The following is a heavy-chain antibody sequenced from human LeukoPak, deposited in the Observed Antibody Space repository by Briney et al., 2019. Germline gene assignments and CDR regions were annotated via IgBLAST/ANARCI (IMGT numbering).Heavy chain of an antibody. CDR1: GYTFTSYY. CDR2: INPSGGST. D-gene: IGHD2-2*01. Sequence: ASVKVSCKASGYTFTSYYMHWVRQAPGQGLEWMGIINPSGGSTSYAQKFQGRGTMTRDTSTSTDYMELSSLRSEDTAVYYCASDGYCSSTSCQSAYMDVWGKGTTVTISS. CDR3: ASDGYCSSTSCQSAYMDV. J-gene: IGHJ6*03. V-gene: IGHV1-46*01.